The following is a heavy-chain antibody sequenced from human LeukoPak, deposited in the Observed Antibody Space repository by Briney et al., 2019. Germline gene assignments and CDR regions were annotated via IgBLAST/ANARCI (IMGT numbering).Heavy chain of an antibody. CDR2: IYSGGST. CDR1: GLTVSTNY. J-gene: IGHJ4*02. D-gene: IGHD6-13*01. Sequence: GGSLRLSCSASGLTVSTNYLTWVRQAPGKGLEWVSVIYSGGSTYYADSVKGRFTISRDNSKNTLYLQMNSLRAEDTAVYYCAYSSSWRKFDYWGQGTLVTVSS. V-gene: IGHV3-66*01. CDR3: AYSSSWRKFDY.